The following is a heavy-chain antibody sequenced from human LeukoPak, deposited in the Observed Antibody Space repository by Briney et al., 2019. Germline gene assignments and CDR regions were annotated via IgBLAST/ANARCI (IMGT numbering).Heavy chain of an antibody. Sequence: GSLRLSCAASGFAFSGYAMIWVRQAPGKGLEWIGFIYYIGSTNYNPSLKRRVTISVDTSKTQFSLKLSSVTAADTAVYYCARIGHEDYYFDYWGQGTLVTVSS. V-gene: IGHV4-59*01. CDR1: GFAFSGYA. CDR3: ARIGHEDYYFDY. J-gene: IGHJ4*02. CDR2: IYYIGST.